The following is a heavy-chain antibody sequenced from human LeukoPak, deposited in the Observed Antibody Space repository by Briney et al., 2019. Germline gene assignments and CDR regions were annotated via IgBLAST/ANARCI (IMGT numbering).Heavy chain of an antibody. CDR3: ARPAWDYYDSSGPTYYFDC. Sequence: SETLSLTCTVSGGSVSSSDYYWGWIRQPPGKGLEWIGSIYYSGTTYYNPSLKSRVTVSVDTSKNQSSLKLSSVTAADTAVYYCARPAWDYYDSSGPTYYFDCWGQGTLVTVSS. CDR1: GGSVSSSDYY. J-gene: IGHJ4*02. D-gene: IGHD3-22*01. CDR2: IYYSGTT. V-gene: IGHV4-39*01.